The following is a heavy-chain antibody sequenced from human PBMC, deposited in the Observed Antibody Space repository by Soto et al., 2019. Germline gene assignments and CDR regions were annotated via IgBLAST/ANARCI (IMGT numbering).Heavy chain of an antibody. CDR2: IIPIFGTA. CDR1: GGTFSSYA. D-gene: IGHD6-13*01. CDR3: ASNDLGQQLVPDYWYFDL. V-gene: IGHV1-69*06. Sequence: QVQLVQSGAEVKKPGSSVKVSCKASGGTFSSYAISWVRQAPGQGLEWMGGIIPIFGTANYAQKFQGRVTITADKSTSTAYMELSSLRSEDTAVYYCASNDLGQQLVPDYWYFDLWGRGTLVTVSS. J-gene: IGHJ2*01.